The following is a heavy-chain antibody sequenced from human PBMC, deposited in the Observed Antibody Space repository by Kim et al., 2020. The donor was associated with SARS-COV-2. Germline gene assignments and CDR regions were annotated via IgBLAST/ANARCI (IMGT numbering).Heavy chain of an antibody. Sequence: SETLSLTCTVSGGSISSSSYYWGWIRQPPGKGLEWIGSIYYSGSTYYNPSLKSRVTISVDTSNNQFSLKLSSVTAADTAVYYCARRGAAAGPDYYFDYWG. CDR3: ARRGAAAGPDYYFDY. CDR2: IYYSGST. D-gene: IGHD6-13*01. CDR1: GGSISSSSYY. V-gene: IGHV4-39*01. J-gene: IGHJ4*01.